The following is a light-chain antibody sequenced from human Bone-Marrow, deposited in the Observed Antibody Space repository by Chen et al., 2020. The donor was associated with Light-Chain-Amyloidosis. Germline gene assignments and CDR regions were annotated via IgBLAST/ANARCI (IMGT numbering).Light chain of an antibody. CDR1: NLGSKS. CDR3: QVWVSCSDHLV. Sequence: SYVRTQPPSLSVAPGQTARSPCGGSNLGSKSGHWYQQKPDKAPVLVVYEDGDRASVIPERFCGSYSGDTATLTISRVESWYEAVYYCQVWVSCSDHLVFGGGTPLTVL. CDR2: EDG. J-gene: IGLJ2*01. V-gene: IGLV3-21*02.